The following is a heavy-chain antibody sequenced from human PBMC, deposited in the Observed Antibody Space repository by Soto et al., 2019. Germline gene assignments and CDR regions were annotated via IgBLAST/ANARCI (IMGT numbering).Heavy chain of an antibody. CDR2: IIPIFGTA. CDR3: ARDYLGVVVVAATYGMDV. CDR1: GGTFSSYA. D-gene: IGHD2-15*01. J-gene: IGHJ6*02. Sequence: SVKVSCKASGGTFSSYAISWVRQAPGQGLEWMGGIIPIFGTANYAQKFQGRVTITADESTSTAYMELSSLRSEDTAVYYCARDYLGVVVVAATYGMDVWGQGTTVTVSS. V-gene: IGHV1-69*13.